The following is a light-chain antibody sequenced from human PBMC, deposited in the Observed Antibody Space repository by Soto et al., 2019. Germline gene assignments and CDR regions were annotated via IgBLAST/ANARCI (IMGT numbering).Light chain of an antibody. V-gene: IGKV3-20*01. J-gene: IGKJ1*01. CDR3: QQFGNSART. Sequence: EIVLTQSPGTLSLSPGERATLSCRASQSVSRTGLVWNWQKRGQAPRPLIYGASSRATGIPDRFSGSGSGTDFTLTISRLEPEDFAVYYCQQFGNSARTFGQGTEVEV. CDR2: GAS. CDR1: QSVSRTG.